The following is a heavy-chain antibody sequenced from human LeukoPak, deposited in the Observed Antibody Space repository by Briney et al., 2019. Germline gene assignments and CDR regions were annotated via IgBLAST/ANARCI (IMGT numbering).Heavy chain of an antibody. CDR2: IYYSGST. Sequence: SETLSLTCTVSGGSIISYYWSWIRQPPGKGLEWIGYIYYSGSTNYNPSLKSRVTISVDTSKNQFSLKLSSVTAADTAVYYCARDSCSSTSCRKKFDNWGQGTLVTVSS. CDR1: GGSIISYY. CDR3: ARDSCSSTSCRKKFDN. V-gene: IGHV4-59*12. J-gene: IGHJ4*02. D-gene: IGHD2-2*01.